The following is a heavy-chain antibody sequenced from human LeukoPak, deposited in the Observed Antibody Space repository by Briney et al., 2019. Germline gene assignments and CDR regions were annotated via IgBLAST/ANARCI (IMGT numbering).Heavy chain of an antibody. Sequence: SQTLSLTCTVSGGSISSGDYYWSWIRQPPGKGLEWIGYIYYSGSTNYNPSLKSRVTISVDTSKNQFSLKLSSVTAADTAVYYCARGSIAVAGTVDYWGQGTLVTVSS. J-gene: IGHJ4*02. CDR3: ARGSIAVAGTVDY. D-gene: IGHD6-19*01. V-gene: IGHV4-61*08. CDR2: IYYSGST. CDR1: GGSISSGDYY.